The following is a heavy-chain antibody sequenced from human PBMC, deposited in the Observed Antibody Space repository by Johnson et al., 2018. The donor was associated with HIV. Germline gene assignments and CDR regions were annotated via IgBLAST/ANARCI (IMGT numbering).Heavy chain of an antibody. D-gene: IGHD4-17*01. CDR1: GFTFSDYY. J-gene: IGHJ3*02. V-gene: IGHV3-11*04. Sequence: QMLLVESGGGLVKPGGSLRLSCAASGFTFSDYYMTWIRQAPGKGLEWVSYISRSGSTIYYADSVKGRFTISRDNAKNSLYLQMNSLRVEDTALYYCARPADYGDYSRDAFDIWGQVTMVTVSS. CDR2: ISRSGSTI. CDR3: ARPADYGDYSRDAFDI.